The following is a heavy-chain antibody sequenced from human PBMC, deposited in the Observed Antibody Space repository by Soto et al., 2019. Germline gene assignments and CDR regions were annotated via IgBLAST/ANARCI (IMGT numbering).Heavy chain of an antibody. CDR3: SREADTNGHYSHFAL. V-gene: IGHV3-33*08. Sequence: QVQLVESGGGVVQPGGSLRLSCAASGFTFSYYGFHWVRQAPGKGLEWVAVMHTGGNEKYYVDSVKGRFTVSRDDSRKMVYLEMSGRRAEDKAEYFCSREADTNGHYSHFALWGLAAMVDVS. D-gene: IGHD2-8*01. J-gene: IGHJ4*02. CDR1: GFTFSYYG. CDR2: MHTGGNEK.